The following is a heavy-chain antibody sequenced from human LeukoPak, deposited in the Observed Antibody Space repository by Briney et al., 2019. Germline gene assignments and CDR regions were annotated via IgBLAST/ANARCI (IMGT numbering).Heavy chain of an antibody. V-gene: IGHV4-34*01. CDR2: INHSGST. CDR1: GGSFSGYY. D-gene: IGHD6-6*01. J-gene: IGHJ4*02. Sequence: SETLSLTCAVHGGSFSGYYWSWIRQPPGKGLEWIGEINHSGSTNYNPSLKSRVTISVDTSKNQFSLKLSSVTAADTAVYYCARVRGRYSSSSEFDYWGQGTLVTVSS. CDR3: ARVRGRYSSSSEFDY.